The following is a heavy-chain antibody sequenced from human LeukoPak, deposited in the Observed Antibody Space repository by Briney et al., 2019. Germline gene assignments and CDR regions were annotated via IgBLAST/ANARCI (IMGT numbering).Heavy chain of an antibody. J-gene: IGHJ2*01. Sequence: GGSLRLSCAASGFTFSSYSMNWVRQAPGKGLEWVSYISSSSSTIYYADSVKGRFTISRDNAKNSLYLQMNSLRAEDTAVYYCARAEGGYSYGPQGYFDLWGRGTLVTVSS. CDR1: GFTFSSYS. CDR3: ARAEGGYSYGPQGYFDL. V-gene: IGHV3-48*04. CDR2: ISSSSSTI. D-gene: IGHD5-18*01.